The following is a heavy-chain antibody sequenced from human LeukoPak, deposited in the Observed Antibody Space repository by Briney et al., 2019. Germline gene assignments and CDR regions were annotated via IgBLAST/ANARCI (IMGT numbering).Heavy chain of an antibody. V-gene: IGHV1-69*13. CDR1: GGTFSSYA. CDR3: ARDGYSSSWLYGMDV. Sequence: ASVKVSCKASGGTFSSYAISWVRQAPGQGPEWMGGIIPIFGTANYAQKFQGRVTITADESTSTAYMELSSLRSEDTAVYYCARDGYSSSWLYGMDVWGQGTTVTVSS. CDR2: IIPIFGTA. J-gene: IGHJ6*02. D-gene: IGHD6-13*01.